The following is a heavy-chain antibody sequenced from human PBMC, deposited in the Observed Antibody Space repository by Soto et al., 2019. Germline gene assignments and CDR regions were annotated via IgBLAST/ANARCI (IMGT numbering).Heavy chain of an antibody. CDR3: TTSPSVGV. Sequence: EVHLVESGGGLIQPGWSLRLSCAASGFTVGNNYMNWVRQAPGKGLEWVSLMYSGGGTYYADSVKGRFTMSRDSSKNTLYLQLNSLRAEDTAMYYCTTSPSVGVWGQGTTVTVSS. CDR2: MYSGGGT. CDR1: GFTVGNNY. V-gene: IGHV3-53*01. D-gene: IGHD6-19*01. J-gene: IGHJ6*02.